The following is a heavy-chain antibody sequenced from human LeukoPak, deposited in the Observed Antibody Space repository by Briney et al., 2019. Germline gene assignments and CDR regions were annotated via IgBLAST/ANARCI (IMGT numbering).Heavy chain of an antibody. CDR3: ARVRCSGGSCGYYYYYMDV. CDR2: INWNGGST. D-gene: IGHD2-15*01. J-gene: IGHJ6*03. V-gene: IGHV3-20*04. Sequence: ETLSLTCAVYGGSFSGYYWSWIRQPPGKGLEWVSGINWNGGSTGYADSVKGRFTISRDNAKNSLYLQMNSLRAEDTALYYCARVRCSGGSCGYYYYYMDVWGKGTTVTVSS. CDR1: GGSFSGYY.